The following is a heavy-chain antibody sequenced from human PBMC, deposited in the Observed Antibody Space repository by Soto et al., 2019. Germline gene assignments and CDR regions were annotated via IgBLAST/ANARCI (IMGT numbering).Heavy chain of an antibody. J-gene: IGHJ5*02. D-gene: IGHD2-8*01. V-gene: IGHV1-18*01. Sequence: ASVKVSCKASGYTFTSYGISWVRQAPGQGLEWMGWISAYNGNTNYAQKLQGRVTMTTDTSTSTAYMELRSLRSDYTAVYYCARVVDVPTTPNWFDPWGQGTLVTVSS. CDR1: GYTFTSYG. CDR3: ARVVDVPTTPNWFDP. CDR2: ISAYNGNT.